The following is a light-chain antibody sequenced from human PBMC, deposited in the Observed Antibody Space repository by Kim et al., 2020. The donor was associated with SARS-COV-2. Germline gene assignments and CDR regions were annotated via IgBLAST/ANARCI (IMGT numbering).Light chain of an antibody. CDR1: SSDVGTYNF. CDR3: VSYTGSATLYV. V-gene: IGLV2-14*03. CDR2: DVI. Sequence: SLTISCTGASSDVGTYNFVSWYQQHPGKAPKLIIYDVINRPSGVSHRFSASKSGNTASLTISGLQADDEADYFCVSYTGSATLYVFGTGTKVTVL. J-gene: IGLJ1*01.